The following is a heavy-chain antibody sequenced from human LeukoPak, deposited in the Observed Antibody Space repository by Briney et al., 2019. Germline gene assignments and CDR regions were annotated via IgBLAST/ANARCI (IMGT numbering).Heavy chain of an antibody. CDR1: GFTVSSNY. J-gene: IGHJ4*02. CDR3: ARDHEYSYGFSYYFDS. Sequence: GESLKISCAASGFTVSSNYMSWVRQAPGKGLEWVSVIYSGGSTFYADSVKGRFTISRDNSKNTLYLQMNSLRAEDTAVYYCARDHEYSYGFSYYFDSWGQGTLVTVSS. D-gene: IGHD5-18*01. V-gene: IGHV3-66*01. CDR2: IYSGGST.